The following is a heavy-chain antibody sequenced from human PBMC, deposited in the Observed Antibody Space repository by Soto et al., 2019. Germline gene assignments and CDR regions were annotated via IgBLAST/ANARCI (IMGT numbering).Heavy chain of an antibody. CDR1: GGTFSSYA. CDR2: IIPIFGTA. Sequence: QVQLVQSGAEVKKPGSSVKVSCKASGGTFSSYAISWVRQAPGQGLEWMGGIIPIFGTANYAQKFQGRVTITADESTGTAYMELSSLRSEDTAVYYCARLGYYDSSGYYYPSGWFDPWGQGALVTVSS. J-gene: IGHJ5*02. D-gene: IGHD3-22*01. V-gene: IGHV1-69*01. CDR3: ARLGYYDSSGYYYPSGWFDP.